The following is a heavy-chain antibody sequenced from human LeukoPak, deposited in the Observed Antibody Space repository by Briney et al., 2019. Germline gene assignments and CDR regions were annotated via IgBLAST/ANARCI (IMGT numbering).Heavy chain of an antibody. D-gene: IGHD3-22*01. CDR2: IRYDGSNK. CDR3: AKDLSGYHNMDV. V-gene: IGHV3-30*02. Sequence: PGGSLRLSCAASGFTFSSDSMNWVRQAPGKGLEWVAFIRYDGSNKYYADSVKGRFTISRDNSKNTLYLQMNSLRAEDTAVYYCAKDLSGYHNMDVWGKGTTVTISS. J-gene: IGHJ6*03. CDR1: GFTFSSDS.